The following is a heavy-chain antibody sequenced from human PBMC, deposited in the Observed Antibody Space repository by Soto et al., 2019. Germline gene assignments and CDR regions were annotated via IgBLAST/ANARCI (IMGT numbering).Heavy chain of an antibody. V-gene: IGHV4-39*01. D-gene: IGHD2-2*01. CDR2: IYYSGST. Sequence: SETLSLTCTVSGGSISSSSYYWGWIRQPPGKGLEWIGSIYYSGSTYYNPSLKSRVTISVDTSKNQFSLKLSSVTAADTAVYYCARRYCISTSCYFDWFDPWGQGTLVTVSS. CDR1: GGSISSSSYY. J-gene: IGHJ5*02. CDR3: ARRYCISTSCYFDWFDP.